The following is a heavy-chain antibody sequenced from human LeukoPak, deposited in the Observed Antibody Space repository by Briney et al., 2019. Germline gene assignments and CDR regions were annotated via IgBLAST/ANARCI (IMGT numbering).Heavy chain of an antibody. J-gene: IGHJ4*02. D-gene: IGHD1-26*01. CDR2: ISGSGGST. CDR1: EFTFSNQW. Sequence: PGGSLTLSCAASEFTFSNQWMTWVRQAPGKGLEWVSAISGSGGSTYYADSVKGRFTISRDNSKNTLYLQMNSLRAEDTAVYYCAKDGWLQEQWELLPNYFDYWGQGTLVTVSS. CDR3: AKDGWLQEQWELLPNYFDY. V-gene: IGHV3-23*01.